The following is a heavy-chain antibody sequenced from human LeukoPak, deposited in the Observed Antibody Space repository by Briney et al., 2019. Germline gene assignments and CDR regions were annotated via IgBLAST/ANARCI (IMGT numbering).Heavy chain of an antibody. CDR3: ARALTPARKHDAFDI. CDR1: GGTFSSYA. V-gene: IGHV1-69*01. Sequence: TVKVSCKASGGTFSSYAISWVRQAPGQGLEWMGGIIPIFGTANYAQKFQGRVTITADESTSTAYMELSSLRSEDTAVYYCARALTPARKHDAFDIWGQGTMVTVSS. J-gene: IGHJ3*02. CDR2: IIPIFGTA.